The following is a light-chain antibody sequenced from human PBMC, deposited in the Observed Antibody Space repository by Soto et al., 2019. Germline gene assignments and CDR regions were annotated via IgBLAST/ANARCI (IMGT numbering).Light chain of an antibody. Sequence: EIVMTQSPATLSVSPGERATLSCRASQSVSSNLAWYHQKTGQAPRLLIYGASTRATGIPASFSGSGSGTDFTLTISSLQSEDFAVYYCQQYNNWPPYTFGQGTKLEI. CDR1: QSVSSN. CDR3: QQYNNWPPYT. J-gene: IGKJ2*01. V-gene: IGKV3-15*01. CDR2: GAS.